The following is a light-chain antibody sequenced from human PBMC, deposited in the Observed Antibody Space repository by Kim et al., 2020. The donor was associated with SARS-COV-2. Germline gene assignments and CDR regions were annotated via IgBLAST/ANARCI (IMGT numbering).Light chain of an antibody. V-gene: IGLV3-19*01. J-gene: IGLJ1*01. CDR2: GKN. CDR3: NSRDSSGNHYV. Sequence: SSELTQDPAVSVALGQTVGITCQGDSLRSYYASWYQQKPGQAPVLVIYGKNNRPSGIPDRFSGSSSGNTASLTITGAQAEDEADYYCNSRDSSGNHYVFGTGTKVTVL. CDR1: SLRSYY.